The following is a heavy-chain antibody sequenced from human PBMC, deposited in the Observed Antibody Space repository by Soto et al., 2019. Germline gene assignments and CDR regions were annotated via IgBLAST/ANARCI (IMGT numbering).Heavy chain of an antibody. CDR3: ARDHVPYCSSTSCYTNWFDP. V-gene: IGHV4-4*07. Sequence: SETLSLTCTVSGGSISSYYWSWIRQPAGKGLEWIGRIYTSGSTNYNPSLKSRVTMSVDTSKNQFSLKLSSVTAADTAVYYCARDHVPYCSSTSCYTNWFDPWGQGTLVPVSS. J-gene: IGHJ5*02. CDR2: IYTSGST. CDR1: GGSISSYY. D-gene: IGHD2-2*02.